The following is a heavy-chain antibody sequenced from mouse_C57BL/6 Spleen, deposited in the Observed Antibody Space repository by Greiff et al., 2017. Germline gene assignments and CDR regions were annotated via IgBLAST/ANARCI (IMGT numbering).Heavy chain of an antibody. V-gene: IGHV5-6*02. CDR3: ARKGGTTVVATDY. D-gene: IGHD1-1*01. CDR1: GFNFSSYG. CDR2: ISSGGSYT. Sequence: EVMLVESGGDLVKPGGSLKLSCAASGFNFSSYGMSWVRQTPDKRLEWVATISSGGSYTYYPDSVKGRFTISRDNAKNTLYLQMSSLKSEDTAMYYCARKGGTTVVATDYWGQGTTLTVSS. J-gene: IGHJ2*01.